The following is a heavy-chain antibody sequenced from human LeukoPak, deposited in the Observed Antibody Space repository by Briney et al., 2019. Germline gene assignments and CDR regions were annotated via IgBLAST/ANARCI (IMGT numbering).Heavy chain of an antibody. Sequence: GGSLRLSCAASGFTVSSNFMSWVRQAPGKGLEWVSVIYSGGSTYYADSVKGRFTISRDNSKNTLYLQMTSLRVEDTATYYCAKVPYSDYGSGRPPFMDVWGQGTTVAVSS. V-gene: IGHV3-53*01. D-gene: IGHD3-10*01. CDR2: IYSGGST. CDR3: AKVPYSDYGSGRPPFMDV. CDR1: GFTVSSNF. J-gene: IGHJ6*02.